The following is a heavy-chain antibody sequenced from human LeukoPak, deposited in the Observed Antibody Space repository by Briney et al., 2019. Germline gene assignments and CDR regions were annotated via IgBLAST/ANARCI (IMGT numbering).Heavy chain of an antibody. J-gene: IGHJ3*02. Sequence: GGSLRLSCTASGFTFSIYNMNWVRQAPGKGLEWVSSISSSSDYIYYADSVKGRLTISRDNAKDSLYLQMNSLRAEDTALYYCARAKYSSSSGAFDIWGQGTMVTVST. V-gene: IGHV3-21*04. D-gene: IGHD6-6*01. CDR1: GFTFSIYN. CDR2: ISSSSDYI. CDR3: ARAKYSSSSGAFDI.